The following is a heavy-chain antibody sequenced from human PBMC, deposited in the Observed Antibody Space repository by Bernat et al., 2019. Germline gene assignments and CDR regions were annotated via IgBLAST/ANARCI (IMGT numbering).Heavy chain of an antibody. CDR3: ARFRVRAARRAFDI. CDR1: GGSFSGYY. D-gene: IGHD6-6*01. Sequence: QVQLQQWGAGLLKPSETLSLTCAVYGGSFSGYYWSWIRQPPGKGLEWIGEINHSGSTNYNPSLKSRVTISVDTSKNQFSLKLSSVTDADTAVYYCARFRVRAARRAFDIWGQGTMVTVSS. J-gene: IGHJ3*02. V-gene: IGHV4-34*01. CDR2: INHSGST.